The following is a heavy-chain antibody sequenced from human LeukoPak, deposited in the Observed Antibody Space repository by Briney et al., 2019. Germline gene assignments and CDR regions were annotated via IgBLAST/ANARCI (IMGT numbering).Heavy chain of an antibody. Sequence: SQTLSLTCVISGETVSSNSAEWNWSRHSPSRGLEWLGRTYYRSKWFTESAPSVKGRITITPDSSKNQFSLELNSVTPEDTAVYYCADWGPNWGLGTRVTVSS. CDR2: TYYRSKWFT. CDR1: GETVSSNSAE. J-gene: IGHJ1*01. D-gene: IGHD7-27*01. V-gene: IGHV6-1*01. CDR3: ADWGPN.